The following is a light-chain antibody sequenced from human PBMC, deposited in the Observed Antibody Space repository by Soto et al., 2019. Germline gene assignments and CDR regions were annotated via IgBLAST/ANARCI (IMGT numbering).Light chain of an antibody. J-gene: IGLJ2*01. Sequence: SVLTQPPSVSGAPGQRVTISCTGSSSNIGAGYDVHWYQQLPGTAPKLLIYDNSNRPSGVPDRFSGSKSGTSASLAITGLQAEDEADYYCQSYDSSLSGVVFGGGTKLTVL. V-gene: IGLV1-40*01. CDR2: DNS. CDR3: QSYDSSLSGVV. CDR1: SSNIGAGYD.